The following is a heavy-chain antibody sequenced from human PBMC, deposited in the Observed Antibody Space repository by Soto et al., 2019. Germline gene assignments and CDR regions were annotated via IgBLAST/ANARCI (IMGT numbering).Heavy chain of an antibody. CDR2: ISWNSGSI. J-gene: IGHJ4*02. D-gene: IGHD6-19*01. V-gene: IGHV3-9*01. CDR1: GFTFDDYA. CDR3: AKDSYRLVLLGYFDY. Sequence: GGSLRLSCAASGFTFDDYAMHWVRQAPGKGLEWVSGISWNSGSIGYADSVKGRFTISRDNAKNSLYLQMNSLRAEDTALYYCAKDSYRLVLLGYFDYWGQGTLVTVSS.